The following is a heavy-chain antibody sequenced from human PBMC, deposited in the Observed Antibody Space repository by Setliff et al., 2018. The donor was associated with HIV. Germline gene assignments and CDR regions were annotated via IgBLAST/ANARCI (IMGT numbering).Heavy chain of an antibody. CDR1: GFTFSSYW. D-gene: IGHD2-21*02. CDR2: INEDGSAA. V-gene: IGHV3-7*03. Sequence: GGSLRLSCAASGFTFSSYWMSWVRQAPGKGLEWVANINEDGSAAYYVDSVKGRFTISRDNAKNSLYLQMNSLRAEDTAVYYCARFCGGDCYSRAFDIWGQGTMVTVSS. CDR3: ARFCGGDCYSRAFDI. J-gene: IGHJ3*02.